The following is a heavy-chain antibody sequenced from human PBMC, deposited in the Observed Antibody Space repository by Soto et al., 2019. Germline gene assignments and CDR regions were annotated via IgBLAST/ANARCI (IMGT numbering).Heavy chain of an antibody. Sequence: PSETLSLTCTVSGGSISSYYWSWIRQPPGKGLEWIGYIYYSGSTNYNPSLKSRVTISVDTSKNQFSLKLSSVTAADTAVYYCARDLRYCSSTSCFSNGMDVWGQGTTVTVSS. CDR1: GGSISSYY. CDR2: IYYSGST. CDR3: ARDLRYCSSTSCFSNGMDV. V-gene: IGHV4-59*01. J-gene: IGHJ6*02. D-gene: IGHD2-2*01.